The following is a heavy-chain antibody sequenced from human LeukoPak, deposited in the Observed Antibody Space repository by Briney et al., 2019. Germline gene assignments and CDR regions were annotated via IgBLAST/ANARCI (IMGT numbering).Heavy chain of an antibody. Sequence: GGSLRLSCAASGFTFSSYAMSWVRQAPGKGLEWVSAISGSGGSTYYADSVKGRFTISRDNSKNTLYLQMNSLRAEDTAVYYCANAVASRTLNYFDYWGQGTLVTVSS. CDR1: GFTFSSYA. D-gene: IGHD6-19*01. J-gene: IGHJ4*02. CDR2: ISGSGGST. V-gene: IGHV3-23*01. CDR3: ANAVASRTLNYFDY.